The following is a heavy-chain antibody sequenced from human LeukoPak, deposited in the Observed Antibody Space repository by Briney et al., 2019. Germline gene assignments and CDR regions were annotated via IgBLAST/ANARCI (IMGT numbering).Heavy chain of an antibody. V-gene: IGHV3-74*01. CDR2: ISNDGSNV. CDR1: GFTFSTYW. Sequence: PGGSLRLSCAASGFTFSTYWMHWVRLLPGKGLVWVSRISNDGSNVGYADSVKGRFTISRDNAKNTLYLQMNSLTAEDTALYYCAREYAASFDCWGQGTLVTVSS. CDR3: AREYAASFDC. J-gene: IGHJ4*02. D-gene: IGHD2-2*01.